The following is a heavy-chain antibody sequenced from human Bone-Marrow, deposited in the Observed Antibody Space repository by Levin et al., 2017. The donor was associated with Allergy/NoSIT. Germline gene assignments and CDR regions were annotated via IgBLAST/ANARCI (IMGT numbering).Heavy chain of an antibody. V-gene: IGHV4-34*01. CDR2: INHSGST. CDR3: ASEIGGYSYGPNIDY. Sequence: PSETLSLTCAVYGGSFSGYYWSWIRQPPGKGLEWIGEINHSGSTIYNPSLKSRVTISVDTSKNQFSLKLSSVTAADTAVYYCASEIGGYSYGPNIDYWGQGTLVTVSS. CDR1: GGSFSGYY. J-gene: IGHJ4*02. D-gene: IGHD5-18*01.